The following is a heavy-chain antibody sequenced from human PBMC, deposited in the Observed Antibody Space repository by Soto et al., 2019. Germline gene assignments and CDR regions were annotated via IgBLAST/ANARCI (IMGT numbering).Heavy chain of an antibody. CDR2: IYYTGST. D-gene: IGHD5-18*01. V-gene: IGHV4-31*03. J-gene: IGHJ4*02. CDR1: GDPVSSSGYH. Sequence: SETLSLTCTVSGDPVSSSGYHWSWIRQHPGKGLAWIGHIYYTGSTYYNPSLKGRLSVSLDTSKNQFSLKLTSMTAADTAVYYCARRVGYPYYFDYWGQGILVTVSS. CDR3: ARRVGYPYYFDY.